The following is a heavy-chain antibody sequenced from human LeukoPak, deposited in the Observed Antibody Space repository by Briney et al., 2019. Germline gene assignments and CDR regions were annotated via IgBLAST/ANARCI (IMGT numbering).Heavy chain of an antibody. D-gene: IGHD5-12*01. CDR2: IIPIFGTA. CDR3: ARDHPDHSGYDHLAFDI. CDR1: GGTFGSYA. V-gene: IGHV1-69*05. J-gene: IGHJ3*02. Sequence: SVKASCKASGGTFGSYAISWVRQAPGQGLEWMGGIIPIFGTANYAQKFQGRVTITTDESTSTAYMELGSLRSEDTAVYYCARDHPDHSGYDHLAFDIWGQGTMVTVSS.